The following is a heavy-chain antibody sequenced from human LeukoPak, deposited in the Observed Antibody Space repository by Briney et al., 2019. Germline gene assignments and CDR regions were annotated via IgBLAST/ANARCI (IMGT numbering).Heavy chain of an antibody. J-gene: IGHJ4*02. D-gene: IGHD3-22*01. CDR2: ISGSGLST. V-gene: IGHV3-23*01. Sequence: PGGSLRLSCAASGFTFTHYAMTWVRQAPGKGLEWVSAISGSGLSTYYADSVKGRFTISRDNSKNTLYLQMNSLRAEDTAVYYCARGTSSGYFQLYFDYWGQGTLVTVSS. CDR1: GFTFTHYA. CDR3: ARGTSSGYFQLYFDY.